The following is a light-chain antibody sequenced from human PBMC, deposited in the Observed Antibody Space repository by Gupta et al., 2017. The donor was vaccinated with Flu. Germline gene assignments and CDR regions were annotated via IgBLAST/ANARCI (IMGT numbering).Light chain of an antibody. CDR2: GAS. CDR3: QQYNSWRRHS. CDR1: QSVSSN. V-gene: IGKV3-15*01. J-gene: IGKJ2*03. Sequence: EIVMTQSPATLSVSPGERATLSCRASQSVSSNLAWYQQKPGEDPRLLIYGASTRATGIPARFSGSGSGTEFTLTISSLQSEDFAVYYCQQYNSWRRHSFGQGTKLEIK.